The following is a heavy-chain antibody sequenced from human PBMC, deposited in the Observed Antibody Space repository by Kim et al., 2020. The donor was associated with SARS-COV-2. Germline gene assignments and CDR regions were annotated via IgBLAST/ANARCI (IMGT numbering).Heavy chain of an antibody. D-gene: IGHD6-13*01. J-gene: IGHJ6*02. CDR2: INSDGSST. CDR3: AREDGYYYYGMDD. V-gene: IGHV3-74*01. Sequence: GGSLRLSCAASGFTFSSYWMHWVRQAPGKGLVWVSRINSDGSSTYSAASVRGRFTFSSDNAKNTLHQQMNSLRAEDTAVYYCAREDGYYYYGMDDLGQG. CDR1: GFTFSSYW.